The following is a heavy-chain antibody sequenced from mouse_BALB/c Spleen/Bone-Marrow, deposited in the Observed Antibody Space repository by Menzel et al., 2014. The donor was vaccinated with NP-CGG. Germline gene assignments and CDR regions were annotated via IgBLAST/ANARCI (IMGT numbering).Heavy chain of an antibody. Sequence: VQLKHSGAELVKPGASVKLSCTASGFNFKDTYMHWVKQRPEQGLEWIGRIDPATGITKYDPKFQGKASITADTSSNTAYLQLSSLASEDTAVYYCARGDGYAMDYWGQGTSVTVSS. J-gene: IGHJ4*01. CDR2: IDPATGIT. V-gene: IGHV14-3*02. CDR1: GFNFKDTY. CDR3: ARGDGYAMDY.